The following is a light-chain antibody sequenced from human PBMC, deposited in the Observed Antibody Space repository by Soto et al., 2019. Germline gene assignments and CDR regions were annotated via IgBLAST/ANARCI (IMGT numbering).Light chain of an antibody. V-gene: IGKV3-20*01. CDR2: GAS. J-gene: IGKJ1*01. CDR1: QSVTRSY. CDR3: QQYGRSPWT. Sequence: EIVLTQSPGTLSLSPGERATLSCRASQSVTRSYLAWYQQKPGQAPRLLIYGASSRATGIPDRFSGSGSGTDFTLTISRLEPEDFEVYYCQQYGRSPWTFGQGTKVDIK.